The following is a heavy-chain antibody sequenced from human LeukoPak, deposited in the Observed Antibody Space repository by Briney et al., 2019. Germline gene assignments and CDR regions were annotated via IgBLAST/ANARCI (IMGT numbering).Heavy chain of an antibody. CDR3: ARGVMAAGGNDFDY. Sequence: TSETLSLTCTVSGGSISSSSYYWGWIRQPPGKGLEWIGSIYYSGSTYYNPSLKSRVTISVDTSKNQFSLKLSSVTAADTAVYYCARGVMAAGGNDFDYWGQGTLVTVSS. V-gene: IGHV4-39*07. J-gene: IGHJ4*02. CDR1: GGSISSSSYY. D-gene: IGHD6-13*01. CDR2: IYYSGST.